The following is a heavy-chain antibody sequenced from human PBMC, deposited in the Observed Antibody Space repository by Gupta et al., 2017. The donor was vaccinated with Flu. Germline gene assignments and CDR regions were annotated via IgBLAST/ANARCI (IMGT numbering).Heavy chain of an antibody. Sequence: EVQLVESGGGLVQPGESLRLSCAASGFTFGTYWMNWVRQAPGKGLEWVASIKTKGSEAYYKDSLKGRFTISRDNTKNSVYLQMNSLRADDTAVYYCARNRGYESLDHWGQGTPVTVSS. D-gene: IGHD3-22*01. CDR1: GFTFGTYW. CDR2: IKTKGSEA. J-gene: IGHJ4*02. CDR3: ARNRGYESLDH. V-gene: IGHV3-7*04.